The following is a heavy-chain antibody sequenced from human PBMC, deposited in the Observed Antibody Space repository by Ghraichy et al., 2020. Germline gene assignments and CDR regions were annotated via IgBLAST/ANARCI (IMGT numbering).Heavy chain of an antibody. D-gene: IGHD5-24*01. CDR1: GYTFVNYG. CDR3: ARGINYFDP. V-gene: IGHV1-18*01. CDR2: ITTKSGNT. J-gene: IGHJ5*02. Sequence: ASVKVSCKTSGYTFVNYGITWVRQATGQGLEWLGWITTKSGNTQYGWKFQDRVTMTTDTSTNTAYLELRSLRSDDTAVYYCARGINYFDPWGQGTLVTVAS.